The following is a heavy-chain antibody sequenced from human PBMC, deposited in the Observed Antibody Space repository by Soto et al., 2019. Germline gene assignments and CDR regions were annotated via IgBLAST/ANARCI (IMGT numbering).Heavy chain of an antibody. V-gene: IGHV1-69*01. CDR2: IIPIFGTA. Sequence: QVQLVQSGAEVKKPGSSVKVSCKASGGTFSSYAISWVRQAPGQGLEWMGGIIPIFGTANYAQKFQGRVTITADESTSTAYMELSSLRSEYTAVYYCARGYCSGGSCYSPFDPWGQGTLVTVSS. J-gene: IGHJ5*02. CDR1: GGTFSSYA. D-gene: IGHD2-15*01. CDR3: ARGYCSGGSCYSPFDP.